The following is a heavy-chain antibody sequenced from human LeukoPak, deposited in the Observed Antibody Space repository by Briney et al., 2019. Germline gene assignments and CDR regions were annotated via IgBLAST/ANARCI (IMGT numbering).Heavy chain of an antibody. CDR3: AHRGYYDSSGYRPSFDP. CDR2: IYWDDDK. D-gene: IGHD3-22*01. Sequence: SGPTLVNPTQTLTLTCTFSGFSLSTSGVGVGWIRQPPGKALEWLALIYWDDDKRYSPSLKSGLTITKDTSKNQVVLTMTNMDPVDTATYYCAHRGYYDSSGYRPSFDPWGQGTLVTVSS. J-gene: IGHJ5*02. V-gene: IGHV2-5*02. CDR1: GFSLSTSGVG.